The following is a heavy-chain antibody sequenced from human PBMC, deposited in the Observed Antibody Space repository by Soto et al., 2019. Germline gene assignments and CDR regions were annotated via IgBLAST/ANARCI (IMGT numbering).Heavy chain of an antibody. D-gene: IGHD3-3*01. V-gene: IGHV5-10-1*03. J-gene: IGHJ5*02. CDR3: ARHTSLPWSGYYNWFDP. CDR1: GYSFTSYW. Sequence: EVQLVQSGAEVKKPGESLRISCKGSGYSFTSYWISWVRQMPGKGLEWMGRIDPSDSYTNYSPSFQGHVTISADKSISTAYLQWSSLKASDTAMYYCARHTSLPWSGYYNWFDPWGQGTLVTVSS. CDR2: IDPSDSYT.